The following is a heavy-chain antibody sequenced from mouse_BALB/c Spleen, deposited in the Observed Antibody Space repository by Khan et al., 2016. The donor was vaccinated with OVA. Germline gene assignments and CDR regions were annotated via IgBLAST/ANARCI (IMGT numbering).Heavy chain of an antibody. J-gene: IGHJ2*01. D-gene: IGHD1-2*01. Sequence: EVQLQESGPGLVKPSQSLSLTCTVTGYSITSGYGWNWIRQFPGNKLEWMGYISYSGSTNYKPSLKSRISITRDTSKNQFFLQLNSVTTEDTATXYCARTARIKYWLQGTTLTVSS. CDR1: GYSITSGYG. V-gene: IGHV3-2*02. CDR2: ISYSGST. CDR3: ARTARIKY.